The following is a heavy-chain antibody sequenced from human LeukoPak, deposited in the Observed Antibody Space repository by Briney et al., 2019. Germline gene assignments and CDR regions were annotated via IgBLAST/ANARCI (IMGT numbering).Heavy chain of an antibody. D-gene: IGHD5-12*01. CDR3: SRSLATPYYYMDV. J-gene: IGHJ6*03. V-gene: IGHV3-30*04. CDR2: ISYDGSNK. CDR1: GSTFSNYA. Sequence: GGSLRLSCAASGSTFSNYAMHWVRQAPGKGLEWVAVISYDGSNKYYADSVKGRFTISRDNSKNTLYLQMNSLRAEDTAVYYCSRSLATPYYYMDVWGKGTTVTVSS.